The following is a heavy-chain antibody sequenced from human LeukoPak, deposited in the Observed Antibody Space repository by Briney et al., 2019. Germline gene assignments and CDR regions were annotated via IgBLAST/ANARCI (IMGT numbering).Heavy chain of an antibody. D-gene: IGHD6-13*01. CDR2: IYYSGST. CDR3: ARARTLRAAAGTLDC. V-gene: IGHV4-59*12. J-gene: IGHJ4*02. Sequence: SETLSLTCTVSGGSISSYYWSWIRQPPGKGLEWIGYIYYSGSTNYNPSLKSRVTISVDTSKNQFSLKLSSVTAADAAVYYCARARTLRAAAGTLDCWGQGTLVTVSS. CDR1: GGSISSYY.